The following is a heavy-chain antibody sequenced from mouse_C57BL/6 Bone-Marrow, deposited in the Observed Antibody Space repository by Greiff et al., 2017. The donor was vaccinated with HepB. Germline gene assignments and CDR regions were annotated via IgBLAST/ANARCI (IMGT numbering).Heavy chain of an antibody. CDR3: ALLRCYFDY. V-gene: IGHV14-2*01. CDR1: GFNIKDYY. CDR2: IDPEDGET. D-gene: IGHD1-1*01. Sequence: VQLQQSGAELVKPGASVKLSCTASGFNIKDYYMHWVKQRTEQGLEWIGRIDPEDGETKYAPKFPGKATITADTSSNTAYLQLSSLTYEDSAVYYCALLRCYFDYWGQGTTLTVSS. J-gene: IGHJ2*01.